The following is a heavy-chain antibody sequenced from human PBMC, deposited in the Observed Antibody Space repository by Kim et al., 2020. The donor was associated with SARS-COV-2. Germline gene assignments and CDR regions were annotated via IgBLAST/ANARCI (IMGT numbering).Heavy chain of an antibody. CDR2: ISGSGGST. J-gene: IGHJ6*02. V-gene: IGHV3-23*01. Sequence: GGSLRLSCAASGFTFSSYAMSWVRQAPGKGLEWVSAISGSGGSTYYADSVKGRFTISRDNSKNTLYLQMNSLRAEDTAVYYCAKDFWVARGKYYYYGMDVWGQGTTVTVSS. CDR1: GFTFSSYA. CDR3: AKDFWVARGKYYYYGMDV. D-gene: IGHD3-3*01.